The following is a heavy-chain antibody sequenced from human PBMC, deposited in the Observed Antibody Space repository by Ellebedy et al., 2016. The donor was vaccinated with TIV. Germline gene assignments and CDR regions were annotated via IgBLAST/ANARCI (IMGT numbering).Heavy chain of an antibody. Sequence: GESLKISCAASGFAVSSNYMTWVRQAPGRGLEWVSLIYSDGNTNYADSVRGRFTISRDSSKNTLDLQRNSLRAEDTAVYYCARAGEYCDFPQNCYAMDVWGQGTTVTVS. J-gene: IGHJ6*02. CDR1: GFAVSSNY. V-gene: IGHV3-53*01. CDR3: ARAGEYCDFPQNCYAMDV. CDR2: IYSDGNT. D-gene: IGHD2/OR15-2a*01.